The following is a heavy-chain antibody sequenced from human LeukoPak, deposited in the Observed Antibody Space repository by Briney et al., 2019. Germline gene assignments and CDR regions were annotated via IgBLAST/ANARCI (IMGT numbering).Heavy chain of an antibody. CDR1: GGSFSGYY. Sequence: PSETLSLTCAVYGGSFSGYYWSWIRQPPGKGLEWIGYTYYSGSTNYNPSLKSRVTISVDTSKNQFSLKLSSVTAADTAVYYCASSIVARSYNWFDPWGQGTLVTVSS. V-gene: IGHV4-59*01. D-gene: IGHD5-12*01. CDR2: TYYSGST. J-gene: IGHJ5*02. CDR3: ASSIVARSYNWFDP.